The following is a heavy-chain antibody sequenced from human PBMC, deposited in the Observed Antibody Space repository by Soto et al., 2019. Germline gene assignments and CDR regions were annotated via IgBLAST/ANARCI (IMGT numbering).Heavy chain of an antibody. J-gene: IGHJ5*02. CDR3: ARDSHEFWTSYWSDP. V-gene: IGHV1-18*01. CDR2: ISAYDGKT. Sequence: ASVKVSCKTSGYTFNTYGINWVRQAPGQGLELMGWISAYDGKTTYAEKFQGRVTMTTDTSTSTAYMELRSLRSDDTAIYYCARDSHEFWTSYWSDPWGQGPSVTVS. CDR1: GYTFNTYG. D-gene: IGHD3-3*01.